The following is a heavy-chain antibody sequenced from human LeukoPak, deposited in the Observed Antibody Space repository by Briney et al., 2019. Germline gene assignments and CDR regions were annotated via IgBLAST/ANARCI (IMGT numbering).Heavy chain of an antibody. V-gene: IGHV4-4*02. CDR1: GGSISSYY. J-gene: IGHJ4*02. CDR3: AGLVGRYSSGLYYYYFDY. D-gene: IGHD3-22*01. Sequence: SETLSLTCTVSGGSISSYYWSWVRQPPGKGLEWIGEMYLIGTTHSNPSVKSRVTISIDKSKNQFFLNLSSVTAADTAVYYCAGLVGRYSSGLYYYYFDYWGQGTLVTVSS. CDR2: MYLIGTT.